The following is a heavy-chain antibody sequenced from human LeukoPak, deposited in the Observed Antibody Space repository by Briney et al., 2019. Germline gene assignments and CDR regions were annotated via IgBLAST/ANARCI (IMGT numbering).Heavy chain of an antibody. Sequence: GGSLRLSCAASGFTFSSAWVNWVRQAPGKGLEWVGRIKRETDGGTTDYAAPVKGRFTISRDDSKNTLFLQMNSLKTEDTAVYYCTTETAVDYWGQGTLVIVSS. D-gene: IGHD1-1*01. CDR3: TTETAVDY. CDR1: GFTFSSAW. CDR2: IKRETDGGTT. V-gene: IGHV3-15*01. J-gene: IGHJ4*02.